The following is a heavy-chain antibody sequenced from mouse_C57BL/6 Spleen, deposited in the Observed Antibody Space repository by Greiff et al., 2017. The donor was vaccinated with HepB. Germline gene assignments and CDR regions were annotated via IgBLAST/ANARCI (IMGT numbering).Heavy chain of an antibody. V-gene: IGHV5-16*01. CDR2: INYDGSST. CDR1: GFTFSDYY. J-gene: IGHJ3*01. D-gene: IGHD2-4*01. CDR3: ARWDYDEGFAY. Sequence: EVQRVESEGGLVQPGRSMKLSCTASGFTFSDYYMAWVRQVPEKGLEWVANINYDGSSTYYLDSLKSRFIISRDNAKNILYLQMSSLKSEDTATYYCARWDYDEGFAYWGQGTLVTVSA.